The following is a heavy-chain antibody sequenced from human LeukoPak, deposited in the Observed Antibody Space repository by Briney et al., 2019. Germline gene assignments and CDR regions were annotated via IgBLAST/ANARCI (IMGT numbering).Heavy chain of an antibody. CDR3: ARDRVGSSWYGLDS. D-gene: IGHD6-13*01. Sequence: PGGSLRLSCAASGFTFSSYAMHWVRQAPGKGLEWVAVISYDGSNKYYADSVKGRFTISRDNSKNTLYLQMNSLRAEDTAVYYCARDRVGSSWYGLDSWGQGTLVTVSS. V-gene: IGHV3-30-3*01. CDR1: GFTFSSYA. CDR2: ISYDGSNK. J-gene: IGHJ4*02.